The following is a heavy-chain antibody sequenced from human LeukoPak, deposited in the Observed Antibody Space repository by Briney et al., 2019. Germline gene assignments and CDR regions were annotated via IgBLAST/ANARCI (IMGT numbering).Heavy chain of an antibody. D-gene: IGHD2-21*02. Sequence: PGGSLRLYCAASGFTFSNFWMHWVRQAPGKGLVWVSRINSDGSSTTYADSVKGRFTISRDNAKNTLYLQMNSLRAGDTAMFYCARAPVQYCGGDCDAFDIWGQGTMVTVSS. CDR1: GFTFSNFW. CDR2: INSDGSST. J-gene: IGHJ3*02. V-gene: IGHV3-74*01. CDR3: ARAPVQYCGGDCDAFDI.